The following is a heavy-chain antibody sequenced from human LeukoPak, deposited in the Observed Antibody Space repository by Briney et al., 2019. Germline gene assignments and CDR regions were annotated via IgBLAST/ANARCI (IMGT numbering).Heavy chain of an antibody. CDR3: ARDLGIYGSGSYDY. CDR1: GGTFSSYG. CDR2: ISAYNGNT. Sequence: GAAVQVSCKASGGTFSSYGISWVRQAPGQGLEWMGWISAYNGNTNYAQKLQGRVTMTTDTSTSTAYMELRSLRSDDTAVYYCARDLGIYGSGSYDYWGQGTLVTVSS. D-gene: IGHD3-10*01. V-gene: IGHV1-18*01. J-gene: IGHJ4*02.